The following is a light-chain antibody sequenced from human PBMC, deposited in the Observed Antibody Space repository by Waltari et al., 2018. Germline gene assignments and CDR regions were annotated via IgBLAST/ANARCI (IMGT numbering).Light chain of an antibody. Sequence: QSALTQPASVSGSPGQSITISCTGTTSDIGNYDYVSWYQQHPGKAPKLLIYEGTNRPSGVPTGFSGSKSGSTASLTISGLQADDEAHYYCSSYTGSSTLLVFGGGTDLTVL. CDR2: EGT. CDR1: TSDIGNYDY. J-gene: IGLJ2*01. V-gene: IGLV2-14*01. CDR3: SSYTGSSTLLV.